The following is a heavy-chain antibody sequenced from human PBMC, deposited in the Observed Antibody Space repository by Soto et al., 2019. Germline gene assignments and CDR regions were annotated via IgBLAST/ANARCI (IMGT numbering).Heavy chain of an antibody. CDR2: IKSKTDGGTT. V-gene: IGHV3-15*01. J-gene: IGHJ6*03. D-gene: IGHD2-2*01. Sequence: PVRPLRLSWAAYGLTCTNAGISWVSQATEKGLEWIGGIKSKTDGGTTDYAAPVKGRFAVSRDDSRNMVYLQMNSLKTEDTAVYYCTTDQEYCSSTSCPDLYYYMDVWGKGPTLTVSS. CDR3: TTDQEYCSSTSCPDLYYYMDV. CDR1: GLTCTNAG.